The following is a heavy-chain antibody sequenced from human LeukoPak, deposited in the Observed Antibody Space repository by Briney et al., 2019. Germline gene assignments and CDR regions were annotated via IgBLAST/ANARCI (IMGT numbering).Heavy chain of an antibody. J-gene: IGHJ4*02. D-gene: IGHD6-6*01. CDR1: GFTFSSYW. Sequence: GGSLRLSCAASGFTFSSYWMHWVRQAPGKGLVWVSRINSDGSSTSYADSVKGRFTIPRDNAKNTLYLQMNSLRAEDTAVYYCARGGRIAARPLDYWGQGTLVTVSS. CDR3: ARGGRIAARPLDY. CDR2: INSDGSST. V-gene: IGHV3-74*01.